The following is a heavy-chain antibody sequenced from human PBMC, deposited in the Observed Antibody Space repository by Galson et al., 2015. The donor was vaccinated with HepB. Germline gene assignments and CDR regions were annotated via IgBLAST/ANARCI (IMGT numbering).Heavy chain of an antibody. CDR2: INPNSGGT. V-gene: IGHV1-2*06. D-gene: IGHD2-15*01. CDR3: ARDWSGWDSRGRRDDY. CDR1: GYSFTGYY. Sequence: SVKVSCKASGYSFTGYYMHWVRQAPGQGLEWMGRINPNSGGTNYAQKFQGRVTMTRDTSISTAYMELSRLRSDDTAVYYCARDWSGWDSRGRRDDYWGQGTLVTVSS. J-gene: IGHJ4*02.